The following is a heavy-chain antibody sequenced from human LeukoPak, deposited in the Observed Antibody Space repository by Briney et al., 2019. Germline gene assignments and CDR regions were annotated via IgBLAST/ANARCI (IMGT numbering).Heavy chain of an antibody. Sequence: GASVTVSCKASGYTFTGYYMHWVRQAPGQGLEWMEWINPNSGGTNYAQKFQGRVTMTRDTSISTAYMELSRLRSDDTAVYYCARDDCSGGSCYSEFDYWGQGTLVTVSS. J-gene: IGHJ4*02. V-gene: IGHV1-2*02. CDR2: INPNSGGT. CDR1: GYTFTGYY. CDR3: ARDDCSGGSCYSEFDY. D-gene: IGHD2-15*01.